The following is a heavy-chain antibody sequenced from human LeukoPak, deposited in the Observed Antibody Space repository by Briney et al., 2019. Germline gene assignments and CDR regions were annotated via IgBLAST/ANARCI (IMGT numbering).Heavy chain of an antibody. D-gene: IGHD3-9*01. CDR1: GGSISSYY. CDR3: ARHRLVINWFDP. Sequence: SETLSLTCTVSGGSISSYYWSWIRQLPGKGLEWIGYIYYSGSTNYNPSLKSRVTISVDTSKNQFSLKLSAVTAADTAVYYCARHRLVINWFDPWGQGTLVTVSS. CDR2: IYYSGST. J-gene: IGHJ5*02. V-gene: IGHV4-59*01.